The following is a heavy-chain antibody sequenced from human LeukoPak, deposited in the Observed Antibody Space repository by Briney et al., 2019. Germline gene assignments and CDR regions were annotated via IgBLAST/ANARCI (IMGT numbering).Heavy chain of an antibody. J-gene: IGHJ4*02. D-gene: IGHD2-2*01. CDR2: ITNSSNNI. Sequence: GGSLRLSCAASGFTFSRYSMNWVRQAPGKGLEWVSYITNSSNNIYYADSVKGRFTVSRDNAKNSLYLQMNSLRAEDTAVYYCASAKYDYWGQGTLVTVSS. V-gene: IGHV3-48*04. CDR1: GFTFSRYS. CDR3: ASAKYDY.